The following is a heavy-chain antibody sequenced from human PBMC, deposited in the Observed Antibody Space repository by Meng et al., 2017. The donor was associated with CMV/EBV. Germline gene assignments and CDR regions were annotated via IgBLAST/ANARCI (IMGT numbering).Heavy chain of an antibody. J-gene: IGHJ3*02. Sequence: SVQVSCKASGGTFSSYTISWVRQAPGQGLEWMGRIIPILGIANYAQKFQGRVTITADKSTSTAYMELSSLRSEDTAVYDCARGAVVVVPAADDAFDIWGQGTMVTVSS. D-gene: IGHD2-2*01. V-gene: IGHV1-69*02. CDR3: ARGAVVVVPAADDAFDI. CDR2: IIPILGIA. CDR1: GGTFSSYT.